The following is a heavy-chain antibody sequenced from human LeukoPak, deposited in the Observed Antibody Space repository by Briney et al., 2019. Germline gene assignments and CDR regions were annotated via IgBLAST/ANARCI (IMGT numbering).Heavy chain of an antibody. D-gene: IGHD3-16*02. J-gene: IGHJ4*02. CDR3: ARANSVLYFGAFDADY. Sequence: PGGSLRLSCAASGFTFSSYGMHWVRQAPGKGLEWVAVIWYDGSNKYYADSVKGRFTISRDNSKNTLYLQMNSLRAEDTAVYYCARANSVLYFGAFDADYWGQGTLVTVSS. CDR1: GFTFSSYG. CDR2: IWYDGSNK. V-gene: IGHV3-33*01.